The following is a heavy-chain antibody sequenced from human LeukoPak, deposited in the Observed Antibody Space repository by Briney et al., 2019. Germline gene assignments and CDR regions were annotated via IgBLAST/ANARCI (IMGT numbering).Heavy chain of an antibody. Sequence: HPGGTLRLSCAASGFTFSSYGMSWVRQAPGKGLEWVSAISGSGGSTYYADSVKGRFTISRDNSKHTLYLQMNSVRADDTAVYYCAKDGRGVAVFDCWGQGTLVTVSS. CDR2: ISGSGGST. CDR3: AKDGRGVAVFDC. CDR1: GFTFSSYG. V-gene: IGHV3-23*01. D-gene: IGHD3-10*01. J-gene: IGHJ4*02.